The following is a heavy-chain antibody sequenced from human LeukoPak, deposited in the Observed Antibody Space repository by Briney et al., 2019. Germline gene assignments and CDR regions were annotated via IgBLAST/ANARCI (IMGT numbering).Heavy chain of an antibody. CDR1: GFTFSSYS. CDR3: ARDLGEGFDY. V-gene: IGHV3-21*01. D-gene: IGHD3-10*01. CDR2: ISSSSSYI. J-gene: IGHJ4*02. Sequence: AGGSLRLSCAASGFTFSSYSMNWVRQAPGKGLEWVSSISSSSSYIYYADSVKGRFTISRDNAKNSLYLQMNSLRAEDTAVYYCARDLGEGFDYWGQGTLVTVSS.